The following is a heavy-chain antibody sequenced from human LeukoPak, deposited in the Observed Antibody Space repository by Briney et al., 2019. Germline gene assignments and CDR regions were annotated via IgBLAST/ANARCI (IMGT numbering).Heavy chain of an antibody. Sequence: GASVKVSCKASGYTFTGYYMHWVRQAPGQGLEWMGWINPNSDGTNYAQKFQGRVTMTRDTSISTAYMELSRLRSDDTAVYYCARGLRDDILTGYPNNWFDPWGQGTLVTVSS. J-gene: IGHJ5*02. CDR1: GYTFTGYY. D-gene: IGHD3-9*01. CDR2: INPNSDGT. V-gene: IGHV1-2*02. CDR3: ARGLRDDILTGYPNNWFDP.